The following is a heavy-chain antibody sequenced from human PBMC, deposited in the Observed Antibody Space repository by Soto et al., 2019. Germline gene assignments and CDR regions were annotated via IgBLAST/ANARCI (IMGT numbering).Heavy chain of an antibody. CDR2: ISYDAHNE. Sequence: AGGSLRLSCAASGFPFNDYAMLWVRQAPGKGLEWIVIISYDAHNEYYADSVKGRFTVSRDSSRNTLYLQMNSLRPEDTAVYYCAKVAQGDTLISDYGLDVWGQGTTVTVSS. V-gene: IGHV3-30*18. CDR3: AKVAQGDTLISDYGLDV. J-gene: IGHJ6*02. CDR1: GFPFNDYA. D-gene: IGHD2-21*01.